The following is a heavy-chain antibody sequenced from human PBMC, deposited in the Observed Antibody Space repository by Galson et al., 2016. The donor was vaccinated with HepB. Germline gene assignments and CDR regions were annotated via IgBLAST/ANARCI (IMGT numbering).Heavy chain of an antibody. CDR2: IEEDGGEK. V-gene: IGHV3-7*01. CDR1: GFTFSYYW. J-gene: IGHJ4*02. CDR3: TRDFGYSNYD. D-gene: IGHD6-13*01. Sequence: SLRLSCADSGFTFSYYWMSWVRQGPGKGLEWGGNIEEDGGEKNYVDSVKGRFSISRDNAKTSLYLQMNSLRVEDTAVYYCTRDFGYSNYDWGQGTLVTVSS.